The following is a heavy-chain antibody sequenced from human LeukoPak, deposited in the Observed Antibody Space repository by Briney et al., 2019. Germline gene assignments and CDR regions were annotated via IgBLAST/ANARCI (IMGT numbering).Heavy chain of an antibody. CDR2: ISGSGGST. J-gene: IGHJ4*02. V-gene: IGHV3-23*01. CDR3: AKDSSEAKGYSYGYFDY. CDR1: GFTFSSYA. D-gene: IGHD5-18*01. Sequence: GGSLRLSCAASGFTFSSYAMSWVRQAPGKGLEWVSAISGSGGSTYYADSVKGRFTISRDNSKNTLCLQMNSLRAEDTAVYYCAKDSSEAKGYSYGYFDYWGQGTLVTVSS.